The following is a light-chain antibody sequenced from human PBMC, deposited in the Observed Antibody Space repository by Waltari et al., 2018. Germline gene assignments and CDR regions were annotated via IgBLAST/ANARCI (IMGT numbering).Light chain of an antibody. CDR2: EVS. CDR3: CSYASNDMV. V-gene: IGLV2-23*02. Sequence: QSALTQSASVSGSPGQSITIPCTGTSSDIWTYNLVSWYQQHPDTAPKLIIYEVSKRPSGVSNRFSGSKSGNTASLTISGLQAEDEADYFCCSYASNDMVFGGGTKVTVL. CDR1: SSDIWTYNL. J-gene: IGLJ2*01.